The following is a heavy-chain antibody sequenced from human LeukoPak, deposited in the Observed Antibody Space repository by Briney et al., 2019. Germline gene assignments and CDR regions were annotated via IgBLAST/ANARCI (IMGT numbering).Heavy chain of an antibody. J-gene: IGHJ4*02. CDR1: GGSISSEY. CDR2: IYYSGST. CDR3: ARGGSIVYFNY. V-gene: IGHV4-59*01. Sequence: SETLSPTCTVSGGSISSEYCSWIRQPPGKGLEWIGYIYYSGSTNYNPSLKSRVTISVDTSKNQFSLKLSSVTAADTAVYYCARGGSIVYFNYWGEGTLVIVSS. D-gene: IGHD2-15*01.